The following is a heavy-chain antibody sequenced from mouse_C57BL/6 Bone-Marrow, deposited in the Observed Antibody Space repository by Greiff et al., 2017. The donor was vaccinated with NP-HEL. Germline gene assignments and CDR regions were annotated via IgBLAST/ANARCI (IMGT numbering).Heavy chain of an antibody. CDR3: ARSFKGWYFDV. CDR1: GYTFTDYY. CDR2: INPNNGGT. Sequence: EVQLQQSGPELVKPGASVKISCKASGYTFTDYYMNWVKQSHGKSLEWIGDINPNNGGTSYNQKFKGKATLTVDKSSSTAYMELRSLTSEDSAVYYCARSFKGWYFDVWGTGTTVTVSS. J-gene: IGHJ1*03. V-gene: IGHV1-26*01.